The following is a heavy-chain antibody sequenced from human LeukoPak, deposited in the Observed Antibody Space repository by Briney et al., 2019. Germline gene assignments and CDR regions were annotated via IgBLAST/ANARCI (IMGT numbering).Heavy chain of an antibody. V-gene: IGHV3-30*04. D-gene: IGHD4-17*01. J-gene: IGHJ6*03. CDR1: GFIFRTYA. CDR2: ISYDGTNI. CDR3: ATVRQQLGLYYHMDV. Sequence: PGGSLRLSCTASGFIFRTYAMHWVRQAPGKGLEWVAVISYDGTNIYYADFVKGRFTISRDNSKNTLYLQVHSLRAEDTAVYYCATVRQQLGLYYHMDVWGKGTTVTVSS.